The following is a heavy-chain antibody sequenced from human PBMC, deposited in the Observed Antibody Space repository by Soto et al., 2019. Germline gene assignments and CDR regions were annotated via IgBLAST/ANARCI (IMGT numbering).Heavy chain of an antibody. CDR1: GFTFSTYA. CDR3: ANGNSLAMSGFDY. CDR2: ISGSGGSA. J-gene: IGHJ4*02. Sequence: EVQLLESGGGLVQPGGSLRLSCAASGFTFSTYAMSWVRQAPGKGLEWVSGISGSGGSAYYADSVKGRFTISRDNSKNTLYLQMNAMRAEDTAVYYCANGNSLAMSGFDYWGQGTLVSVSS. D-gene: IGHD1-7*01. V-gene: IGHV3-23*01.